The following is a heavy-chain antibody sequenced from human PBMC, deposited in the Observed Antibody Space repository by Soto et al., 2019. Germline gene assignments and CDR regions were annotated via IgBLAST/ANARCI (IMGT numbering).Heavy chain of an antibody. CDR2: FSKRGSII. V-gene: IGHV3-11*01. J-gene: IGHJ5*02. CDR3: ARDLSPYSDYYDESSSETWFDH. D-gene: IGHD3-22*01. CDR1: GFNFSDYY. Sequence: PGGALILSCAGSGFNFSDYYLSWIRQRPGTGLGRVSYFSKRGSIIHYADTVKGRFTISRDNAKISLYLQMNSLRAEDKALYYCARDLSPYSDYYDESSSETWFDHWGQGTLVTVSS.